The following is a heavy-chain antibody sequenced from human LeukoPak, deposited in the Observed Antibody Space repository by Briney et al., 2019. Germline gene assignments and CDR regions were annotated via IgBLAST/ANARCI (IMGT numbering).Heavy chain of an antibody. D-gene: IGHD6-19*01. CDR2: ISGSGGST. CDR1: GFTFSSYA. V-gene: IGHV3-23*01. CDR3: AKDRRNTVAGTFGFDY. Sequence: GGSLRLSCAASGFTFSSYAMSWVRQAPGKGLEWVSAISGSGGSTYYADSVKGRFTISRDNSKNTLYLQMNSLRAEDTAVYYCAKDRRNTVAGTFGFDYWGQGTLVTVSS. J-gene: IGHJ4*02.